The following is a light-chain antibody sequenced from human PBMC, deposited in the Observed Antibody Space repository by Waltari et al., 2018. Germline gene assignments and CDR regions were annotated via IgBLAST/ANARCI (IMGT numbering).Light chain of an antibody. V-gene: IGKV2D-29*02. CDR1: QSLLHSNGNTY. J-gene: IGKJ1*01. Sequence: DIVMTQTPLSLPVTPGEPASISCRSSQSLLHSNGNTYLHWYLQKPDQSPRLLIYKVTNRESGVPDRFSGSGSGTDFTLKISRVEPEDVGVYYCMQSTKDPWTFGQGTKVEIK. CDR2: KVT. CDR3: MQSTKDPWT.